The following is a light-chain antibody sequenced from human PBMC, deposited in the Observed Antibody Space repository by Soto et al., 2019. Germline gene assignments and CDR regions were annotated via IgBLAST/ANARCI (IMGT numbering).Light chain of an antibody. Sequence: EIVMTQSPATLSVSPRERATLSCRASQSISTNLAWYQQKPGQAPRLLIYGASTRATGIPARFSGSGSGTEFTLTISSLQSEDFAVYYCQQYNNWPRTFGEGTKVDFK. J-gene: IGKJ4*01. CDR1: QSISTN. V-gene: IGKV3-15*01. CDR3: QQYNNWPRT. CDR2: GAS.